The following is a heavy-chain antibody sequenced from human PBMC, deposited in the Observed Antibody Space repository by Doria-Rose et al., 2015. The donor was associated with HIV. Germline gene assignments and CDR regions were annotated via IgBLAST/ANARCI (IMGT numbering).Heavy chain of an antibody. CDR1: GGSFSGYY. CDR3: ARGILRGGWNDVDYYYGMDV. CDR2: INHSGST. D-gene: IGHD1-1*01. J-gene: IGHJ6*02. Sequence: QVQLQQWGAGLVKPSETLPLTCAVFGGSFSGYYWSWIRQPPGKGLEWIGEINHSGSTNYNTSLTSRVTISLDTSKNLFSLKLSSVTAADTAVYYCARGILRGGWNDVDYYYGMDVWGQGTTVTVSS. V-gene: IGHV4-34*01.